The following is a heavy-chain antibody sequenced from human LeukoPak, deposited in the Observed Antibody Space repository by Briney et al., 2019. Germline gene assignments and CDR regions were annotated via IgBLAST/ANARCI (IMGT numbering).Heavy chain of an antibody. CDR2: IRSKAYGGTT. CDR3: TRERYYYDSSGVSDY. J-gene: IGHJ4*02. CDR1: RFTFSSYW. Sequence: GGSLRLSCAASRFTFSSYWMSWVRQAPGKGLEWVGFIRSKAYGGTTEYAASVKGRFTISRDDSKSIAYLQMNSLKTEDTAVYYCTRERYYYDSSGVSDYWGQGTLVTVSS. D-gene: IGHD3-22*01. V-gene: IGHV3-49*04.